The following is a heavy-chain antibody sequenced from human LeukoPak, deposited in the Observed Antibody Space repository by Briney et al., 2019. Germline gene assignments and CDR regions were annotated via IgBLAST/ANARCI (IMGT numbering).Heavy chain of an antibody. V-gene: IGHV3-7*03. CDR1: GFIFSSYL. J-gene: IGHJ6*04. CDR2: IKQDGSEK. Sequence: GGSLRLSRAPSGFIFSSYLMSWVRQGPGKGLEWVANIKQDGSEKHYVDAVKGRFIISRDNAQNSLYLQMNSLRVDDTAVYYCARKAYGLDVWGKGTTVTVSS. CDR3: ARKAYGLDV.